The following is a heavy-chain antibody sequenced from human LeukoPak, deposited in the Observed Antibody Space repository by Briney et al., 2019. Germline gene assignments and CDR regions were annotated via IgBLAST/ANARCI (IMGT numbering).Heavy chain of an antibody. CDR1: GYTFTSYY. Sequence: GASVKVSCKASGYTFTSYYMHWVRQAPGQGLEWMGWISAYNGNRNFAQKFQGRVTMTTDTSTSTAYMELTSLRSDDTAVYYCARRPDTIFGVVIIGYYYGMDVWGHGTTVTVSS. CDR2: ISAYNGNR. J-gene: IGHJ6*02. D-gene: IGHD3-3*01. V-gene: IGHV1-18*04. CDR3: ARRPDTIFGVVIIGYYYGMDV.